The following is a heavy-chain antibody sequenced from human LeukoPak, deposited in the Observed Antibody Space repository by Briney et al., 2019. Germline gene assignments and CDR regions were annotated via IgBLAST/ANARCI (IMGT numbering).Heavy chain of an antibody. J-gene: IGHJ4*02. CDR2: IYSGGNT. Sequence: GGPLRLSCAASGFTVSSNYLSWVRQAPGKGLECVSVIYSGGNTYYADSVKGRFTISRDNSKNTLFLQMNSLRAEDTAVYYCARRGDGGRSFDYWGQGTLVTVSS. CDR1: GFTVSSNY. V-gene: IGHV3-53*01. CDR3: ARRGDGGRSFDY. D-gene: IGHD4-23*01.